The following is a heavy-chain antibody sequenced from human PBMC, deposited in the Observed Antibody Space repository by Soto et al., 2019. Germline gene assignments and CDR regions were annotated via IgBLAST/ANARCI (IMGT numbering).Heavy chain of an antibody. D-gene: IGHD2-2*01. V-gene: IGHV1-69*13. CDR1: GYTFTGYY. CDR2: INPIFGTT. Sequence: SVKVSCKASGYTFTGYYMNWVRQAPGQGLEWMGGINPIFGTTNYAQKFQGRVTITADESTSTAYMELSSLRSEDTAVYYCARRYCSSTSCYRTHYGMDVWGQGTTVTVSS. J-gene: IGHJ6*02. CDR3: ARRYCSSTSCYRTHYGMDV.